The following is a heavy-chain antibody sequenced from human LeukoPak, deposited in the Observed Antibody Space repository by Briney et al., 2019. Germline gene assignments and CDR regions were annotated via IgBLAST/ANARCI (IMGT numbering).Heavy chain of an antibody. Sequence: GSLRLSYAASGFTFSSYSMNWVRQPPGKGLEWIGEINHSGSTNYNPSLKSRVTISVDTSKNQFSLKLSSVTAADTAVYYCADNKKAGYFDYWGQGTLVTVSS. CDR1: GFTFSSYS. CDR3: ADNKKAGYFDY. D-gene: IGHD1-14*01. CDR2: INHSGST. V-gene: IGHV4-34*08. J-gene: IGHJ4*02.